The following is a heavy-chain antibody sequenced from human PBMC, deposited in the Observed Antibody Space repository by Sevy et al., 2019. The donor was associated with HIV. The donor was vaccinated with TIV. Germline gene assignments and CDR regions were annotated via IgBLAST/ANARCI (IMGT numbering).Heavy chain of an antibody. V-gene: IGHV4-61*02. CDR2: IYTSGST. Sequence: SETLSLTCTISGGSISSGSYYWSWIRQPAGKGLEWVGRIYTSGSTNYNPSLKSRVTVSVDTSKNQFSLKLSSVTAADTAVYYCARYGSGTYYFDYWGQGTLVTVSS. D-gene: IGHD3-10*01. J-gene: IGHJ4*02. CDR3: ARYGSGTYYFDY. CDR1: GGSISSGSYY.